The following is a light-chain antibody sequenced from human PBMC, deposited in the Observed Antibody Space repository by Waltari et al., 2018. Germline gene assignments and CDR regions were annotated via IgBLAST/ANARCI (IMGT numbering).Light chain of an antibody. V-gene: IGLV2-14*01. CDR1: SSDVGGYHY. J-gene: IGLJ1*01. CDR2: GVT. CDR3: SSYTSSSTFV. Sequence: QSALTQPASVSGSPGQSITISCTGTSSDVGGYHYVSWFQQHPGKAPKVMIYGVTNRPSGVTHRFSGSKSGNTASLTISGLQAEDEADYYCSSYTSSSTFVFGTGTRVTVL.